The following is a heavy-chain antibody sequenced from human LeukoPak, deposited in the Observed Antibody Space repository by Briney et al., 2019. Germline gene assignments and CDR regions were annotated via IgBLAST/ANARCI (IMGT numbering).Heavy chain of an antibody. CDR2: ISYDGSNK. J-gene: IGHJ5*02. CDR1: GFTFSSYG. CDR3: AAPGADVVGPVAEGWFDT. V-gene: IGHV3-30*03. Sequence: GGSLRLSCAASGFTFSSYGMHWVRQAPGKGLEWVAVISYDGSNKYYADSVKGRFTISRDNSKNTLYLQMNSLRAEDTAVYYCAAPGADVVGPVAEGWFDTWGQGTLVTGSS. D-gene: IGHD2-2*01.